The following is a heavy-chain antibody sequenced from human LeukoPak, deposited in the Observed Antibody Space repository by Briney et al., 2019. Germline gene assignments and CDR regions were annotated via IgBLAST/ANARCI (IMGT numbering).Heavy chain of an antibody. CDR3: AKATAVRWVFDY. D-gene: IGHD4-23*01. V-gene: IGHV3-23*01. CDR2: ISGSGGST. CDR1: GFTFSSYG. J-gene: IGHJ4*02. Sequence: GGTLRLSCAASGFTFSSYGMSWVRQAPGKGLEWVSAISGSGGSTYYADSVKGRFTISRDNSKNTLYLQMNSLRAEDTAVYYCAKATAVRWVFDYWGQGTLVTVSS.